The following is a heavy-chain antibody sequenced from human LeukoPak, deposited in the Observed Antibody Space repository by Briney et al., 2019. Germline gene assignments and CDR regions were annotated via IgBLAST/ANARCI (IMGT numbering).Heavy chain of an antibody. CDR1: GYSISSGYY. J-gene: IGHJ3*02. V-gene: IGHV4-38-2*02. CDR2: IYHSGST. CDR3: ARSLRATPGAFDI. Sequence: SETLSLTCTVSGYSISSGYYWGWIRQPPGKGLEWIGSIYHSGSTYYNPSLKSRVTISVDTSKNQFSLKLSSVTAADTAVYYCARSLRATPGAFDIWGQGTMVTVSS. D-gene: IGHD5-12*01.